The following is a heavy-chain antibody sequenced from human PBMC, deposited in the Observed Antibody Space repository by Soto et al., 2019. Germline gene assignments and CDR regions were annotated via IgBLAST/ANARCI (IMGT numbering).Heavy chain of an antibody. CDR2: IYYSGST. Sequence: SSETLSLTCTVSGGSISSYYWSWIRQPPGKGLEWIGYIYYSGSTNYNPSLKSRVTISVDTSKNQFSLKLSSVTAADTAVYYCASEGGSGWFDYWGQGTLVTVSS. J-gene: IGHJ4*02. V-gene: IGHV4-59*01. D-gene: IGHD6-19*01. CDR3: ASEGGSGWFDY. CDR1: GGSISSYY.